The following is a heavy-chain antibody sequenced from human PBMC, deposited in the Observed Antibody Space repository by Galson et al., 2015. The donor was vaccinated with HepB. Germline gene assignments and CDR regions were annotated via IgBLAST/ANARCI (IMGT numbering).Heavy chain of an antibody. V-gene: IGHV3-74*01. J-gene: IGHJ3*02. CDR3: ARDVRDRDAFDI. CDR2: INSDGSST. CDR1: GFTFSNYW. Sequence: SLRLSCAASGFTFSNYWMHWVRQAPGKGLVWVSRINSDGSSTSYADSVKGRFTFSRDNAKNTLYLQMNSLRAEDTAVYYCARDVRDRDAFDIWGQGTMVTVSS.